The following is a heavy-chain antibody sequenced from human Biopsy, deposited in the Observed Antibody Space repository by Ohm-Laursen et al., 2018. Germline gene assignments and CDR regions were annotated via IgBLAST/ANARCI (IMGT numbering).Heavy chain of an antibody. Sequence: SLRLSCAASGSSFSSYGMHWVRQAPGKGLEWVAVLWYDGTNKYYADSVKGRFTISRDNSKNTLYLQMNSLRAEDTAMYYCARPTNARAGGAPFDIWGQGTMVTVSS. CDR1: GSSFSSYG. CDR2: LWYDGTNK. V-gene: IGHV3-33*08. D-gene: IGHD1-1*01. J-gene: IGHJ3*02. CDR3: ARPTNARAGGAPFDI.